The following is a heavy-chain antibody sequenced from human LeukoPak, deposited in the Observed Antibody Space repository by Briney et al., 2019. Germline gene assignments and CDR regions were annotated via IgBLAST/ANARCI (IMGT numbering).Heavy chain of an antibody. V-gene: IGHV3-23*01. Sequence: GGSLRLSCAASGFTFSSYAMSWVRQAPGKGLEWVSAISGSGGSTYYADSVKGRFTISRDNSKNTLYLQMNSLRAEDTAVYYCAKGVYCSSTSCYSPLDYWGQGTLVTVSS. CDR3: AKGVYCSSTSCYSPLDY. J-gene: IGHJ4*02. CDR2: ISGSGGST. CDR1: GFTFSSYA. D-gene: IGHD2-2*01.